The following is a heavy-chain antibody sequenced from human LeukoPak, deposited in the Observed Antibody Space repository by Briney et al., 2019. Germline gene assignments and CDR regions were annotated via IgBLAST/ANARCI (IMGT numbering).Heavy chain of an antibody. V-gene: IGHV1-69*04. CDR2: IIPILGIA. CDR3: AGAYYYDSSGSEFDY. J-gene: IGHJ4*02. Sequence: ASVKVSCKASGGTFSSYAISWVRQAPGQGLEWMGRIIPILGIANYAQKFQGRVTITADKSTSTAYMELSSLRSEDTAVYYCAGAYYYDSSGSEFDYWGQGTLVTVSS. CDR1: GGTFSSYA. D-gene: IGHD3-22*01.